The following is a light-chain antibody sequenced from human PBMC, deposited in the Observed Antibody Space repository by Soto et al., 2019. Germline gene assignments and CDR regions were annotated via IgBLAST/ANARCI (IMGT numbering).Light chain of an antibody. Sequence: EVVMTQSPATLSVSPGEGATLSCRARQGICDTLGWYQHKPGQTPRLLIYNTSTRATGVPDRFSGSRSGTEFTLTINSLQSEDFAVYYCQRYNNWPLTFGGGTKVESK. V-gene: IGKV3-15*01. J-gene: IGKJ4*01. CDR3: QRYNNWPLT. CDR1: QGICDT. CDR2: NTS.